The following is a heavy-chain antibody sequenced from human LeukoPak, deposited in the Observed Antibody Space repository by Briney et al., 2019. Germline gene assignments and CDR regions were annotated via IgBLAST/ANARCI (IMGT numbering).Heavy chain of an antibody. CDR2: IFYSGST. Sequence: NTSETLSLTCTVSGGSISSYYWGWIRQPPGKGLEWIGSIFYSGSTYYNPSVKSRLTTSIHTSKNQFSLKLGSVTAADTAVYYCARDRYFYGSGTYSTVFYYYYMDVWGKGTTVTVSS. J-gene: IGHJ6*03. CDR3: ARDRYFYGSGTYSTVFYYYYMDV. D-gene: IGHD3-10*01. CDR1: GGSISSYY. V-gene: IGHV4-39*07.